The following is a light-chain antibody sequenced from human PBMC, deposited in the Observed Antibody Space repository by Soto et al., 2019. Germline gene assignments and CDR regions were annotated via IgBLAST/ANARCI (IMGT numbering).Light chain of an antibody. CDR3: QQRHMWPIT. Sequence: VLTQSPVTLSLSPGERATLSCRASQSFRGLLAWYQQKPGQAPRLTIYDAYNRATGIPPRFSGSGSGTDFTLTISSLEPEDSAVYYCQQRHMWPITFGQGTRLESK. CDR1: QSFRGL. J-gene: IGKJ5*01. CDR2: DAY. V-gene: IGKV3-11*01.